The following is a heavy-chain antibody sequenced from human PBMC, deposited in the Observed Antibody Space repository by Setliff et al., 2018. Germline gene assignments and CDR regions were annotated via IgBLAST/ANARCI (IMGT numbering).Heavy chain of an antibody. CDR3: ARAGSAAAGRKGIFEY. V-gene: IGHV1-46*02. D-gene: IGHD6-13*01. CDR2: INPGGGSS. CDR1: GYSFNSYY. J-gene: IGHJ4*02. Sequence: ASVKVSCKASGYSFNSYYMHWVRQAPGQGLEWMGIINPGGGSSSSTEKFQGRVTMTRDTSASTVYVEMGNLTSDDTAVYYCARAGSAAAGRKGIFEYWGQGSQVTVSS.